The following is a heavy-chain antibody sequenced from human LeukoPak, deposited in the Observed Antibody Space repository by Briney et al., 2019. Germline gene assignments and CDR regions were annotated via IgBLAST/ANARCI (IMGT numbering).Heavy chain of an antibody. J-gene: IGHJ6*02. V-gene: IGHV4-59*08. CDR2: IYYSGST. CDR1: GGSISSYY. D-gene: IGHD3-10*01. Sequence: SETLSLTCTVSGGSISSYYWSWIRQPPGKGLEWIGYIYYSGSTNYNPSLKSRVTISVDTSKNQFSLKLSSVTAADTAVYYCARTVWFGYGMDVWGQGTTVTVSS. CDR3: ARTVWFGYGMDV.